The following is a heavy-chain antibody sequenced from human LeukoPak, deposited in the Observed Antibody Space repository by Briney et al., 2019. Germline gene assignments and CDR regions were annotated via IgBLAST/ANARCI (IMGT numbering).Heavy chain of an antibody. CDR2: ISASNGNT. J-gene: IGHJ3*02. V-gene: IGHV1-18*01. D-gene: IGHD3-22*01. Sequence: ASVKVSCKASGYTFTSYGISWVRQAPGQGLEWMGWISASNGNTNYAQKLQGRVTMTTDTSTSTAYMELRSLRSDDTAVYYCARAQYYYDSSGLGDAFDIWGQGTMVTVSS. CDR1: GYTFTSYG. CDR3: ARAQYYYDSSGLGDAFDI.